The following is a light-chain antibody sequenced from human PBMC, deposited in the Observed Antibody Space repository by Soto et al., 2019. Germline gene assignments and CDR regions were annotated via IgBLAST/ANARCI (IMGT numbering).Light chain of an antibody. CDR1: SSDVGRYSY. Sequence: QSALTQPRSVSGSPGQSVSISCTGTSSDVGRYSYVSWYQQHPGKAPKLMIYDVSERPSGVPDRFSGSKSGNTASLTISGLQAEDEADYYCCSYTSSTTPFVFGSGTKLTVL. CDR2: DVS. CDR3: CSYTSSTTPFV. J-gene: IGLJ1*01. V-gene: IGLV2-11*01.